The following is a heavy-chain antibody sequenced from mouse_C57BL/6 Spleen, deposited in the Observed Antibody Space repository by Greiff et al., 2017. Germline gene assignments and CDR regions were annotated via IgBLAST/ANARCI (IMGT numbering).Heavy chain of an antibody. CDR2: IDPSDSYT. Sequence: VQLQQPGAELVMPGASVKLSCKASGYTFTSYWMRWVKQRPGQGLEWIGEIDPSDSYTNYNQKFKGKSTLTVDKSSSTAYMQLSSLTSEDSAVYYCARGIRLRRGMDYWGQGTSVTVSS. V-gene: IGHV1-69*01. D-gene: IGHD2-4*01. CDR1: GYTFTSYW. CDR3: ARGIRLRRGMDY. J-gene: IGHJ4*01.